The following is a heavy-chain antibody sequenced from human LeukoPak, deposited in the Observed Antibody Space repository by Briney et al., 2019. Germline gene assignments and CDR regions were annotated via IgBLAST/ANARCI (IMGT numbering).Heavy chain of an antibody. J-gene: IGHJ4*02. CDR2: INPSGGST. D-gene: IGHD5-18*01. CDR3: ARVDTGLGPDY. V-gene: IGHV1-46*01. CDR1: GYTFTNYY. Sequence: ASVKVSCKASGYTFTNYYMHWVRQAPGQGLEWMGIINPSGGSTSYAQEFQGRVTMTRDTSTSTDYMELSSLTSEDTAVYYCARVDTGLGPDYWGQGTLVTVSS.